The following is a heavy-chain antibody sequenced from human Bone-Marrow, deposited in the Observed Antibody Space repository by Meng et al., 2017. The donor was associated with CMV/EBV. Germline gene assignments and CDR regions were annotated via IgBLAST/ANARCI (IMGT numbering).Heavy chain of an antibody. CDR1: GYSFTSYW. V-gene: IGHV5-51*01. CDR3: ARHSEEYYYYYGMDV. J-gene: IGHJ6*02. CDR2: IYPGDSDT. Sequence: GESLKISCKGSGYSFTSYWIGWVRQMPGKGLEWMGIIYPGDSDTRYSPSFQGQVTISADKSISTAYLQWSSLKASDTAMYYCARHSEEYYYYYGMDVWGQGTTVTVSS. D-gene: IGHD1-26*01.